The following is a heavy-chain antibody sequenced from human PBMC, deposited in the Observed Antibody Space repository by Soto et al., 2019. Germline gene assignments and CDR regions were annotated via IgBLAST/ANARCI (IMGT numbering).Heavy chain of an antibody. CDR3: ARGGSNHLLFSFDI. V-gene: IGHV4-34*01. D-gene: IGHD2-21*01. CDR2: INHSGSN. Sequence: SKTLSVTCVLSGRSFSSYYYKLIRQSPGKGLEWSGDINHSGSNNYSPSLKSRVTMSLDTSKNQFSLKLTSVTAADTAVYYCARGGSNHLLFSFDIWRHVTIVPASS. CDR1: GRSFSSYY. J-gene: IGHJ4*03.